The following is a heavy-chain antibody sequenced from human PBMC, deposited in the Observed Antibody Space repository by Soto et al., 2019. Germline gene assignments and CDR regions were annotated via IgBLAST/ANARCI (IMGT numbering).Heavy chain of an antibody. CDR1: GYPFTSYY. V-gene: IGHV1-46*01. CDR3: ARDTNYALTYHYYGMDV. CDR2: INPSGGST. D-gene: IGHD1-7*01. Sequence: QVQLVQSGAEVKKPGASVKVACKASGYPFTSYYIHWVRQAPGQGPEWMGIINPSGGSTSYAQKFQGRVTLTRDTSANTVYMELSSLRSEDTAVYYCARDTNYALTYHYYGMDVWGQGTTVTVSS. J-gene: IGHJ6*02.